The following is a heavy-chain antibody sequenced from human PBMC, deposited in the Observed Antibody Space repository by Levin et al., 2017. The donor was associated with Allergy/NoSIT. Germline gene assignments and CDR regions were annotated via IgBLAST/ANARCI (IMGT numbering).Heavy chain of an antibody. CDR2: IYYSGST. CDR3: ARSPTVLLWFGHQGDNDAFDI. J-gene: IGHJ3*02. D-gene: IGHD3-10*01. Sequence: SQTLSLTCTVSGGSISSSSYYWGWIRQPPGKGLEWIGSIYYSGSTYYNPSLKSRVTISVDTSKNQFSLKLSSVTAADTAVYYCARSPTVLLWFGHQGDNDAFDIWGQGTMVTVSS. V-gene: IGHV4-39*01. CDR1: GGSISSSSYY.